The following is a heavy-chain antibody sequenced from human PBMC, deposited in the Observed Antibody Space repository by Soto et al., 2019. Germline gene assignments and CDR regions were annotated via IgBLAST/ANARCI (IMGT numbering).Heavy chain of an antibody. V-gene: IGHV6-1*01. D-gene: IGHD6-6*01. CDR2: TYYRSKWYN. J-gene: IGHJ6*02. CDR1: WDSVSSNSAA. Sequence: SQTLSLTCAISWDSVSSNSAAWNWIRQSPSRGLEWLGRTYYRSKWYNDYAVSVKSRITINPDTSKNQFSLQLNSVTPEDTAVYYCARGSSSVVYYYYGMDVCGQGTTVTVSS. CDR3: ARGSSSVVYYYYGMDV.